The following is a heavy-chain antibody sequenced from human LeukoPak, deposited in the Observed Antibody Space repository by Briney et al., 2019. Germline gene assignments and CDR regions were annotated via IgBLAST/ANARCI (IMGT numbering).Heavy chain of an antibody. V-gene: IGHV1-18*01. J-gene: IGHJ4*02. CDR3: ARGGRGTVTTWIFDY. CDR2: ISAYNGNT. D-gene: IGHD4-17*01. Sequence: ASVKVSCKASGYTFTSYGISWVRQAPGQGLEWMGWISAYNGNTNYAQKLQGRVTMTTDTSTSTAYMELRSLRSDDTAVYYCARGGRGTVTTWIFDYWGQGTPVTVSS. CDR1: GYTFTSYG.